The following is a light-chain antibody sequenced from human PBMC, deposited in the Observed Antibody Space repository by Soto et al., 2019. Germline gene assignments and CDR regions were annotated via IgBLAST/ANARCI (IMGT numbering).Light chain of an antibody. V-gene: IGLV2-14*01. Sequence: CVLTKPASVSGFPGEAITISCTGTSSDVGGYNYVSWYQQHPGKAPKLMIYDVSNRPSGVSNRFSGSKSGNTASLTISGLQAEDEADYYCSSYTSSSPPYVFGTGTKVTVL. CDR2: DVS. J-gene: IGLJ1*01. CDR3: SSYTSSSPPYV. CDR1: SSDVGGYNY.